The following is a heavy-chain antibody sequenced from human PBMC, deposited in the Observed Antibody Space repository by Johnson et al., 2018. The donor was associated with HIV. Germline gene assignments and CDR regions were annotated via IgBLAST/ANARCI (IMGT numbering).Heavy chain of an antibody. V-gene: IGHV3-30*14. CDR3: ARSDVDIVATILFDI. J-gene: IGHJ3*02. Sequence: QVQLVESGGGVVQPGRSLRLSCAASGFTFSSYAMHWVRQAPGKGLEWVAVISYDGSNKYYADSVKGRFTISRDNSKNTLYLQMGSLRVEDMAVYYCARSDVDIVATILFDIWGQGTMVTVSS. CDR2: ISYDGSNK. D-gene: IGHD5-12*01. CDR1: GFTFSSYA.